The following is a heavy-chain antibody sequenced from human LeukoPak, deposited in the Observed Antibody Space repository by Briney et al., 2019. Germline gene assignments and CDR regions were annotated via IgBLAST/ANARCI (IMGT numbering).Heavy chain of an antibody. D-gene: IGHD3-16*02. Sequence: PSETLSLTCAVYGGSFSGYYWSWIRQPPGKGLEWIGEINHSGSTNYNPSLKSRVTISVDTSKNQFSLKLSSVTAADTAVYYCARDPTGITFGGVIVRRYYFGYWGQGTLVTVSS. CDR3: ARDPTGITFGGVIVRRYYFGY. CDR2: INHSGST. V-gene: IGHV4-34*01. CDR1: GGSFSGYY. J-gene: IGHJ4*02.